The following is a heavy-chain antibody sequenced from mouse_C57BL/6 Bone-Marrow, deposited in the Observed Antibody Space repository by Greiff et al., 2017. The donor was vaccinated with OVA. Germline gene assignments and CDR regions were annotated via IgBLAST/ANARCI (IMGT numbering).Heavy chain of an antibody. CDR3: TQIPDYYGSSYHWYFDV. CDR2: IDPEDGDT. D-gene: IGHD1-1*01. CDR1: GFNIKDYY. Sequence: VQLQQSGAELVRPGASVKLSCTASGFNIKDYYMHWVKQRPEQGLEWIGRIDPEDGDTEYAPKFQGKATMTADTSSNTAYLQLSSLTSEDTAVYYCTQIPDYYGSSYHWYFDVWGTGTTVTVSS. V-gene: IGHV14-1*01. J-gene: IGHJ1*03.